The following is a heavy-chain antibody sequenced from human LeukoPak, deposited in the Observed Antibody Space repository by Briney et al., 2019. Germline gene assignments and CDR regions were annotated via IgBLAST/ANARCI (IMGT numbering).Heavy chain of an antibody. CDR3: AKDWGHDYGDYVRRFWDY. CDR2: IYSDGRT. Sequence: GGSLRLSCAAAGFTVSSNYMSWVRQAPGKGREWVSVIYSDGRTYYADSVKGRFTISRDNSKNTLYLQMNSLRAEDTAVYYCAKDWGHDYGDYVRRFWDYWGQGTLVTVSS. J-gene: IGHJ4*02. D-gene: IGHD4-17*01. V-gene: IGHV3-53*01. CDR1: GFTVSSNY.